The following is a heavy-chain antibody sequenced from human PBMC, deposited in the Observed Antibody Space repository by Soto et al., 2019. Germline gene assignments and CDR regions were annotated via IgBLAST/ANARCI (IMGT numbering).Heavy chain of an antibody. CDR3: AREHDGVQKSWGGY. D-gene: IGHD3-16*01. Sequence: QVQLVQSGAEVKKPGASVKVSCKASGYTFTSYGISWVRQAPGQGLEWMGWISAYNGNTNYAQKLQGRVTMTTDTXXRTAYMELRRLGSDGTAGYYWAREHDGVQKSWGGYWGQGTLVTVSS. V-gene: IGHV1-18*01. CDR1: GYTFTSYG. J-gene: IGHJ4*02. CDR2: ISAYNGNT.